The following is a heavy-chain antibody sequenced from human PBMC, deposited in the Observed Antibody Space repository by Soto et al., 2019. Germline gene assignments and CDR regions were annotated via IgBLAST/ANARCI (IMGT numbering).Heavy chain of an antibody. V-gene: IGHV1-18*04. Sequence: GASVKVSCKASGYTFTSYGISWVRQAPGQGLEWMGWISAYNGNTNYAQKLQGRVTMTTDTSTSTAYMELRSLRSDDTAVYYCARDRDTVTTTHFYYYYGMDVWGQGTTVTVSS. CDR3: ARDRDTVTTTHFYYYYGMDV. D-gene: IGHD4-17*01. CDR1: GYTFTSYG. CDR2: ISAYNGNT. J-gene: IGHJ6*02.